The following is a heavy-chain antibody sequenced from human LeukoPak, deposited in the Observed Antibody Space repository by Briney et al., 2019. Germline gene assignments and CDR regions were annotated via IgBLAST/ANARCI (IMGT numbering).Heavy chain of an antibody. CDR3: ARWFYDSSGYYYYFDY. CDR2: ISSSGSTI. V-gene: IGHV3-11*04. D-gene: IGHD3-22*01. J-gene: IGHJ4*02. CDR1: GFTFSDYY. Sequence: PGGSLRLSCAASGFTFSDYYISWIRQAPGKGLEWVSYISSSGSTIYYADSMKGRFTISRDNAKNSLYLQMNSLRAEDTAVYYCARWFYDSSGYYYYFDYWGQGTLVTVSS.